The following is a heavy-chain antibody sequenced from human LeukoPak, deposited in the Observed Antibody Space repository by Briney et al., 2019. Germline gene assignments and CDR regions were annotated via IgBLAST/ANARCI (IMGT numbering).Heavy chain of an antibody. CDR2: IYSDGNTT. V-gene: IGHV3-74*01. CDR1: GFTFSSYW. D-gene: IGHD2-2*01. J-gene: IGHJ4*02. Sequence: QPGGSLRLSCAASGFTFSSYWMHWVRQAPGKGLVWVSRIYSDGNTTNYADSMKGRFTISRDNAKNTLYLQMNSLRAEDTAVYYCARDQGSTSRGIDYWGQGTLVTVSS. CDR3: ARDQGSTSRGIDY.